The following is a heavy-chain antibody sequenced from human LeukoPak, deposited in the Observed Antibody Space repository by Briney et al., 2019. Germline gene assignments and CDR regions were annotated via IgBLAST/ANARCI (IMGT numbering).Heavy chain of an antibody. Sequence: TSETLSLTCTVSGGSIGSYYWSWIRQPPGKGLEWIGYIYYSGSTNYNPSLKSRVTISVDTSKNQFSLKLSSVTAADTAVYYCARSYGDYSPLGHWGQGTLVTVSS. D-gene: IGHD4-17*01. CDR1: GGSIGSYY. CDR3: ARSYGDYSPLGH. CDR2: IYYSGST. V-gene: IGHV4-59*01. J-gene: IGHJ4*02.